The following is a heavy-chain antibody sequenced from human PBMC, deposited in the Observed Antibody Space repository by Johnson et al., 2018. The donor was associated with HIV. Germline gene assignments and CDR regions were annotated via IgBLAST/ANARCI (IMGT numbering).Heavy chain of an antibody. CDR2: ISWNGGST. V-gene: IGHV3-43D*03. D-gene: IGHD3-16*01. Sequence: VQLVESGGGLVQPGGSLRLSCAASGFTFSTHWMTWVRQAPGKGLEWVSLISWNGGSTYYVDSVKGRFTISRDNSEDSLYLQMNSLRPEDTALYYCAKARGRWAPLRDAFDDWGQGTMVIVSS. CDR1: GFTFSTHW. CDR3: AKARGRWAPLRDAFDD. J-gene: IGHJ3*01.